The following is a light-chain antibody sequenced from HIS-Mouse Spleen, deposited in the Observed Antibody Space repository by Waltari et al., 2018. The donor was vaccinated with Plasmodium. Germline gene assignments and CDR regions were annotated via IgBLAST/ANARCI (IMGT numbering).Light chain of an antibody. CDR2: ECS. J-gene: IGLJ3*02. V-gene: IGLV2-23*01. Sequence: QSALTQPASVSGSPGQPITISCTGTSSGVGSYNLVSWYQQHPGKAPTHMMYECSKRPSGVSNRFSGSKSGNTASLTISGLQAEDEADYYCCSYAGSSTWVFGGGTKLTVL. CDR3: CSYAGSSTWV. CDR1: SSGVGSYNL.